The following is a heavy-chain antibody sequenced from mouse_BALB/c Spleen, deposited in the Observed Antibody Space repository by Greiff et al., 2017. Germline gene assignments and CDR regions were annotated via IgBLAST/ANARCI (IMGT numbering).Heavy chain of an antibody. J-gene: IGHJ2*01. D-gene: IGHD2-14*01. CDR2: IDPSDSYT. CDR3: ARQKDRYDDY. V-gene: IGHV1-69*02. Sequence: VQLQQPGAELVKPGASVKLSCKASGYTFTSYWMHWVKQRPGQGLEWIGEIDPSDSYTNYNQKFKGKATLTVDKSSSTAYMQLSSLTSEDSAVYYCARQKDRYDDYWGQGTTLTVSS. CDR1: GYTFTSYW.